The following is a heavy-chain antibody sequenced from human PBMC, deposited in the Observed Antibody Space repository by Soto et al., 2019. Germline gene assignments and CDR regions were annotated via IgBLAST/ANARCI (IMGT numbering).Heavy chain of an antibody. CDR2: IYSGGST. CDR3: ARLPPTGYYYGMDV. CDR1: GFTVSSNY. Sequence: EVQLVESGGGLVQPGGSLRLSCAASGFTVSSNYMSWVRQAPGKGLEWVSVIYSGGSTYYADSVKGRFTISRHNSKNTLYLQMNSLRAEDTAVYYCARLPPTGYYYGMDVWGQGTTVTVSS. V-gene: IGHV3-53*04. D-gene: IGHD4-4*01. J-gene: IGHJ6*02.